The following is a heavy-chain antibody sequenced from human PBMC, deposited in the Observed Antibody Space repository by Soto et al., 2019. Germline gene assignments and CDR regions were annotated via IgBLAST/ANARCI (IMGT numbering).Heavy chain of an antibody. Sequence: QVHLQESGPGLVKPSETMSLTCTASGASIRNFYWNWVRQFPGKGLEWIGHIYNGERTNYYPSLKSRVPISVDTSKNQFSLKLSSVTVAETAVYYCAQTTGWPGFDYWGQGTLVAVSS. D-gene: IGHD6-19*01. CDR2: IYNGERT. CDR3: AQTTGWPGFDY. V-gene: IGHV4-59*01. CDR1: GASIRNFY. J-gene: IGHJ4*02.